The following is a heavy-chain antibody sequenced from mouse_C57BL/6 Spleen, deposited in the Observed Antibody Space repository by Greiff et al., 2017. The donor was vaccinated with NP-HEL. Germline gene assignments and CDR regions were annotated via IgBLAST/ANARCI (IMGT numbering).Heavy chain of an antibody. V-gene: IGHV1-72*01. CDR1: GYTFTSYW. CDR3: ARNYGSSNWYFDV. Sequence: VKPGASVKLSCKASGYTFTSYWMHWVKQRPGRGLEWIGRIDPNSGGTKYNEKFKSKATLTVDKPSSTAYMQLSSLTSEDSAVYYCARNYGSSNWYFDVWGTGTTVTVSS. J-gene: IGHJ1*03. D-gene: IGHD1-1*01. CDR2: IDPNSGGT.